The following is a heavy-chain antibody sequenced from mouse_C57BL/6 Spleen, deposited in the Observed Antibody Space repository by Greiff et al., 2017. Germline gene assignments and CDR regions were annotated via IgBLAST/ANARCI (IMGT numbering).Heavy chain of an antibody. CDR3: ARPLLRRYFDV. Sequence: EVMLVESGGGLVQPGESLKLSCESNEYEFPSHAMSWVRKTPEKRLELVAAINSDGGSTYYPDTMERRFIIARDNTKKTLYLQMSRLRSEDTALYYCARPLLRRYFDVWGTGTTVTVSS. J-gene: IGHJ1*03. CDR2: INSDGGST. D-gene: IGHD1-2*01. CDR1: EYEFPSHA. V-gene: IGHV5-2*03.